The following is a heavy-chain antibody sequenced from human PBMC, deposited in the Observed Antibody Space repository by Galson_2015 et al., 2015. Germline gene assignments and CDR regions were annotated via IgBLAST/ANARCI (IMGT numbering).Heavy chain of an antibody. CDR2: IYYSGSA. V-gene: IGHV4-31*03. J-gene: IGHJ3*02. CDR3: ARGGRAFDI. CDR1: GGSISSRGYY. Sequence: TLSLTCTVSGGSISSRGYYWNWIRQHPGKGLEWIGHIYYSGSAYYNPSLKSRVTISVDTSKNQFSLKLSSVTAADTAVYYCARGGRAFDIWGQGTMVTVSS.